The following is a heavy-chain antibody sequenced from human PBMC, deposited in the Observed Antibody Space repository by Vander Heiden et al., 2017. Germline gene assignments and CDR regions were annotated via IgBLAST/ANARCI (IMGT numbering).Heavy chain of an antibody. Sequence: EVQLVESGGGLIQPGGSLRLSCAASGFTVSSNYMSWVRQAPGKGLEWVSVIYSGGSTYYADSVKCRFTISRDNSKNTLYLQMNSLRAEDTAVYYCARDLNSGRYYFDYWGQGTLVTVSS. CDR3: ARDLNSGRYYFDY. J-gene: IGHJ4*02. D-gene: IGHD1-26*01. CDR1: GFTVSSNY. CDR2: IYSGGST. V-gene: IGHV3-53*01.